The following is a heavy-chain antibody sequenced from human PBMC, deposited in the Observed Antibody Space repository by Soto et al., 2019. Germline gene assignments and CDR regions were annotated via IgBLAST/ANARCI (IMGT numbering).Heavy chain of an antibody. Sequence: ASVTVSCKASGYTFTSYDINWVRQATGQGLEWMGWMNPNSGNTGYAQKFQGRVTMTRNTSISTAYMELSSLRSEDTAVYYCASPARNYDFWSGYSFDIWGQGTMVT. D-gene: IGHD3-3*01. J-gene: IGHJ3*02. V-gene: IGHV1-8*01. CDR1: GYTFTSYD. CDR2: MNPNSGNT. CDR3: ASPARNYDFWSGYSFDI.